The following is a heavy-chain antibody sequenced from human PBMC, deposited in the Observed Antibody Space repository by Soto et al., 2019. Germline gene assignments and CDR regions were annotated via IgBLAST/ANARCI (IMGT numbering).Heavy chain of an antibody. V-gene: IGHV4-39*01. J-gene: IGHJ6*02. CDR3: ARLGGYCSSTSCYGSYGMDV. Sequence: SETLSLTCTVSGGSISSGPYSWGWIRRPPGKGLEWIGTFYYSGSTYYNPSLESRVTISVDTSKNQFSLKVSSVTAADTAVYYCARLGGYCSSTSCYGSYGMDVWGQRNTVTVSS. D-gene: IGHD2-2*01. CDR1: GGSISSGPYS. CDR2: FYYSGST.